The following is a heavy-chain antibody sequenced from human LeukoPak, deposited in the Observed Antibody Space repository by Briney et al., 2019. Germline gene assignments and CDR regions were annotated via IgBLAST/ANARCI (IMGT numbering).Heavy chain of an antibody. Sequence: ASVKVSCKASAYTFTGYYMHWVRQAPGQGLEWMGWIKPNSGGTNYAQKFQGRVTMTRDTSISTVYIELSRLRSDDTAVYYCARAGTTVTILFVYWGQGTLVTVSS. CDR1: AYTFTGYY. CDR2: IKPNSGGT. V-gene: IGHV1-2*02. D-gene: IGHD4-17*01. CDR3: ARAGTTVTILFVY. J-gene: IGHJ4*02.